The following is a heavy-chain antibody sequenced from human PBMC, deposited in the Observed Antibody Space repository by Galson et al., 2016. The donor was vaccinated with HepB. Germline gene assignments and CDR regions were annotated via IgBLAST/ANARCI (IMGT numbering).Heavy chain of an antibody. V-gene: IGHV3-9*01. CDR1: GFTFGDYA. J-gene: IGHJ6*02. CDR2: ISWNSGSI. D-gene: IGHD4-11*01. Sequence: SLRLSCAASGFTFGDYAMHWVRQAPGQGLEWVSGISWNSGSIDYADSVKGRFTICRDNAKNSLYLQMNSLRTEDTALYYCTKDTRPRMAPRSDSICGMDVWGQGTTVTVSS. CDR3: TKDTRPRMAPRSDSICGMDV.